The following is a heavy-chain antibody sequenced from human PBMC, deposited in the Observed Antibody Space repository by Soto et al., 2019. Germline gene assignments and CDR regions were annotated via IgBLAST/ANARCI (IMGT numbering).Heavy chain of an antibody. J-gene: IGHJ4*02. CDR1: GYIFTSYG. Sequence: GASVKVSCKASGYIFTSYGIVWVRQAPGQGLEWMGWISPPNGKTNYAQKLQDRVTMTTDTSTSTAYLELTSLRSDDTAVYYCARDYLGASFDYWGQGTLVTVSS. CDR2: ISPPNGKT. CDR3: ARDYLGASFDY. V-gene: IGHV1-18*01. D-gene: IGHD1-26*01.